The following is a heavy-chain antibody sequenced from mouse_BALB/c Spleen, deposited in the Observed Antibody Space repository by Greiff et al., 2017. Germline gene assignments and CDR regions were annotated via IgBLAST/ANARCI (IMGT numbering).Heavy chain of an antibody. Sequence: DVQLQESGPGLVKPSQSLSLTCSVTGYSITSGYYWNWIRQFPGNKLEWMGYISYDGSNNYNPSLKNRISITRDTSKNQFFLKLNSVTTEDTATYYCARGDGNYGGDYWGQGTSVTVSS. V-gene: IGHV3-6*02. CDR2: ISYDGSN. D-gene: IGHD2-1*01. CDR3: ARGDGNYGGDY. CDR1: GYSITSGYY. J-gene: IGHJ4*01.